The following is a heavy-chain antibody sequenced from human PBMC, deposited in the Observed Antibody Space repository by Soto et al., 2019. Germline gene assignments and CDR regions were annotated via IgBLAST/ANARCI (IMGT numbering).Heavy chain of an antibody. CDR3: ARVTMVRGVTGYYYGMDV. D-gene: IGHD3-10*01. J-gene: IGHJ6*02. Sequence: QSPTLSLTCAISGDSVSSNSAAWNWIRQSPSRGLEWLGRTYYRSKWYNDYAISVKSRITINPDTSKNQFSLQLNSVTPEDTAVYYCARVTMVRGVTGYYYGMDVWGQGTTVTVSS. V-gene: IGHV6-1*01. CDR1: GDSVSSNSAA. CDR2: TYYRSKWYN.